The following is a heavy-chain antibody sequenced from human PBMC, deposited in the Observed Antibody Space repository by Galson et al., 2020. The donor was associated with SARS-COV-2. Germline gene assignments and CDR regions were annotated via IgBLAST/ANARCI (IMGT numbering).Heavy chain of an antibody. J-gene: IGHJ4*02. V-gene: IGHV3-30*03. Sequence: QAGGSLRLSCAASGFIFSDYGMHWVRQAPGKGLEWVAVISYDGSKKYYADSAKGRFTISRDNSKNTLYLQMNSLRTEDSALYYCARVKSGYSYGMADYWGQGTLVTVSS. CDR1: GFIFSDYG. D-gene: IGHD5-18*01. CDR2: ISYDGSKK. CDR3: ARVKSGYSYGMADY.